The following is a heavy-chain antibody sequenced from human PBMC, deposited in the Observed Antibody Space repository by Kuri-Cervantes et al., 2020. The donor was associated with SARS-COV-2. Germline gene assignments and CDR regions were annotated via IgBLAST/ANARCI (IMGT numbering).Heavy chain of an antibody. D-gene: IGHD3-10*01. CDR2: INPSGGST. Sequence: ASVKVSCKASGYTFTSYYMHWVRQAPGQGLEWMGIINPSGGSTSYAQKFQGRVTMTRDTSTSTVYMELSSLRSEDTAVYYCARGERITMVRGVIIKEGDFDYRGQGTLVTVSS. CDR1: GYTFTSYY. V-gene: IGHV1-46*01. J-gene: IGHJ4*02. CDR3: ARGERITMVRGVIIKEGDFDY.